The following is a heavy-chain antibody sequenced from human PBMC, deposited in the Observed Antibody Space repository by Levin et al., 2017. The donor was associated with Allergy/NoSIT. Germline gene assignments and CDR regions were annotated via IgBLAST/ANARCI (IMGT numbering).Heavy chain of an antibody. D-gene: IGHD5/OR15-5a*01. J-gene: IGHJ6*02. CDR1: GGSVSSGTYH. Sequence: SETLSLTCRVSGGSVSSGTYHWSRLRRPPGMGLEWIVYINYRGVTKYNSSLKSRVTISVDTSKNEFSLKVTSVTAADTAVYYCARNRIIVSGGNDYYDGMDVWGQGTTVTVSS. CDR2: INYRGVT. CDR3: ARNRIIVSGGNDYYDGMDV. V-gene: IGHV4-61*01.